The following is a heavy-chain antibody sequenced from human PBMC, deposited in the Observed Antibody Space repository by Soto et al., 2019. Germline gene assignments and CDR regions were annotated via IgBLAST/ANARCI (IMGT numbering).Heavy chain of an antibody. CDR2: INPNSGGT. CDR1: GYTFTANY. D-gene: IGHD6-19*01. V-gene: IGHV1-2*02. Sequence: QVQLVQSGAEVKKPGASVKVSCKGSGYTFTANYIQWVRQAPGQGLEWMGGINPNSGGTTYAQKFQGRVTLTRDTSITTAYMELSRLTSDDTAVYFCAREGSGWKYFDYWGQGSLVTVPS. CDR3: AREGSGWKYFDY. J-gene: IGHJ4*02.